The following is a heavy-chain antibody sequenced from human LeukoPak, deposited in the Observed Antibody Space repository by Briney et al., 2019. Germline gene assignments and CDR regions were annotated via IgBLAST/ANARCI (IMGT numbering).Heavy chain of an antibody. Sequence: QAGGSLRLSCAASGFIFSAYSMNWVRQAPGKGLEWVSYISSSISTVYYADSVKGRFTISRDNAKNSLCLQMNSLRAEDTAVYYCARVPGYLYGDYWGQGTLVTVSP. CDR2: ISSSISTV. V-gene: IGHV3-48*01. D-gene: IGHD4-17*01. CDR3: ARVPGYLYGDY. CDR1: GFIFSAYS. J-gene: IGHJ4*02.